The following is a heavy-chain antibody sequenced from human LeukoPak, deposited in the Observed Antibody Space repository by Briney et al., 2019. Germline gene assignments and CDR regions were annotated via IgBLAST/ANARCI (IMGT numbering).Heavy chain of an antibody. CDR3: ARSHDEVITFGGVIVKPYHPFDY. V-gene: IGHV4-59*01. CDR2: IYYSGST. CDR1: GGSISSYY. Sequence: SETLSLTCTVSGGSISSYYWSWIRQPPGKGLEWIGYIYYSGSTNYNPSLKSRVTISVDTSKNQFSLKLSSVTAADTAVYYCARSHDEVITFGGVIVKPYHPFDYWGQGTLVTVSS. J-gene: IGHJ4*02. D-gene: IGHD3-16*02.